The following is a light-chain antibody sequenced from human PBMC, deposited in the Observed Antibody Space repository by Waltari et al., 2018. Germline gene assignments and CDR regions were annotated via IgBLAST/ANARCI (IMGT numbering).Light chain of an antibody. Sequence: TVITQSPATLSVSLGEPVTFSCRARQCVSNNLPWYQQTPGQPPRLLIYAAFSRGNAIPGRFGGSGSGTDFALTITPLQSEDVGVYYCQQYHEWPYTFGQGTKLEI. CDR3: QQYHEWPYT. J-gene: IGKJ2*01. V-gene: IGKV3-15*01. CDR1: QCVSNN. CDR2: AAF.